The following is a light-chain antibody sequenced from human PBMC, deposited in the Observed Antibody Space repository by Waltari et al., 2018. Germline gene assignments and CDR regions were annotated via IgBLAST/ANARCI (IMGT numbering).Light chain of an antibody. Sequence: QSVLTQPPSASGTPGQRVTISCSGSGSNIGTNYPYRYQQLPGMAPRPPIYRDNQRPPGVPDRFSGSQSGTSASLAISGLRSEDEADYYCAAWDDRLRGPLFGGGTKLTVL. CDR3: AAWDDRLRGPL. J-gene: IGLJ2*01. CDR1: GSNIGTNY. CDR2: RDN. V-gene: IGLV1-47*01.